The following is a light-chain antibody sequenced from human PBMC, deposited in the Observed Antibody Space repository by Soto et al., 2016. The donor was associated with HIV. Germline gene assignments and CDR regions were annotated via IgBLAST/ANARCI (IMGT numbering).Light chain of an antibody. CDR1: HGISSF. CDR2: ASS. V-gene: IGKV1-9*01. Sequence: DIQLTQSPSFLPASVGDRVSITCRASHGISSFLAWYQQKPGNAPKLLMYASSSMPGAVPSRSTGSGSGTDFTLTISSLQPEDFATYYCQQLNSYPLTFGGGPRWRS. CDR3: QQLNSYPLT. J-gene: IGKJ4*01.